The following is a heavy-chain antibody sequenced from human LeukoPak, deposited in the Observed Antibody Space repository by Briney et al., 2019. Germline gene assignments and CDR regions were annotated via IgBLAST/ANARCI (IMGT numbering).Heavy chain of an antibody. Sequence: SETLSLTCAVYGGSFSGYYWSWIRQPPGKGLEWIGEINHSGSTNYNPSLKSRVTISVDTSKNQFSLKLSSVTAADTAVYYCARGRIAAAVHSFDYWGQGTLVTVS. D-gene: IGHD6-13*01. CDR3: ARGRIAAAVHSFDY. CDR1: GGSFSGYY. V-gene: IGHV4-34*01. J-gene: IGHJ4*02. CDR2: INHSGST.